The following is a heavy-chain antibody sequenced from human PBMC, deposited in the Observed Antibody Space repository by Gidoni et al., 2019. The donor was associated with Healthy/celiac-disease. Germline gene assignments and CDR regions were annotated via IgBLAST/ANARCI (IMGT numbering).Heavy chain of an antibody. CDR3: ARAHPENYCSSTSCRPIWFDP. CDR2: IYYSGST. CDR1: GGSISSGGSY. V-gene: IGHV4-31*03. D-gene: IGHD2-2*01. Sequence: QVQLQESGPGLVKPSQTLSLTCTVSGGSISSGGSYWSWIRQHPGKGLEWIGYIYYSGSTYYNPSLKSRVTISVDTSKNQFSLKLSSVTAADTAVYYCARAHPENYCSSTSCRPIWFDPWGQGTLVTVSS. J-gene: IGHJ5*02.